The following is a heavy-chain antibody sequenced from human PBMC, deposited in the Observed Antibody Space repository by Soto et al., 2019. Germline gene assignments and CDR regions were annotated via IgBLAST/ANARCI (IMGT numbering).Heavy chain of an antibody. CDR2: IYSGGST. CDR3: ARENCGGDCYYYYYGMDV. V-gene: IGHV3-53*04. D-gene: IGHD2-21*02. CDR1: GFTVSRNY. Sequence: PGGSLRLSCAASGFTVSRNYMRWVRQAPGKGLEWVSVIYSGGSTYYADSVKGRFTISRHNSKNTLYLQMNSLRAEDTAVYYCARENCGGDCYYYYYGMDVWGQGTTVTVSS. J-gene: IGHJ6*02.